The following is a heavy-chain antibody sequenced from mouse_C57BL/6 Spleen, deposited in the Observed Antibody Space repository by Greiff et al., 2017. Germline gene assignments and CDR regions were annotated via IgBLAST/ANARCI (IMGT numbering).Heavy chain of an antibody. J-gene: IGHJ2*01. CDR3: ARRGITTVVATGYFDY. D-gene: IGHD1-1*01. Sequence: VQRVESGAELVRPGTSVKMSCKASGYTFTNYWIGWAKQRPGHGLEWIGDIYPGGGYTNYNEKFKGKATLTADKSSSTAYMQFSSLTSEDSAIYYCARRGITTVVATGYFDYWGQGTTLTVSS. CDR2: IYPGGGYT. CDR1: GYTFTNYW. V-gene: IGHV1-63*01.